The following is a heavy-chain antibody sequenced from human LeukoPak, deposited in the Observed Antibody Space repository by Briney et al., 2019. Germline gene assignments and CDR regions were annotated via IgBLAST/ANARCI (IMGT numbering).Heavy chain of an antibody. CDR1: GGSISSYY. CDR3: ARGGEQLVRNFDY. CDR2: IYSSGST. Sequence: PSETLSLTCTVPGGSISSYYWSWIRQPPGKGLEWIGYIYSSGSTNYNPSLKSRVTISVDTSKNQFSLKLSSVTAADTAVYYCARGGEQLVRNFDYWGQGTLVTVSS. J-gene: IGHJ4*02. V-gene: IGHV4-59*01. D-gene: IGHD6-6*01.